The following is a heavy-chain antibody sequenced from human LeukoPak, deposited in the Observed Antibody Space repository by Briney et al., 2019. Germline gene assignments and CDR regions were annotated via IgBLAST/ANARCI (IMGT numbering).Heavy chain of an antibody. V-gene: IGHV4-4*07. CDR1: GGSISSYY. CDR3: ARAHYYGSGSYYNAHFDY. J-gene: IGHJ4*02. D-gene: IGHD3-10*01. Sequence: SETLSLTCTVSGGSISSYYWSWIRQPAGKGLEWIGRIYISGSTNYNPSLKSRVTMSVDTSKNQFSLKLSSVTAADTAVYYCARAHYYGSGSYYNAHFDYWGQGTLVTVSS. CDR2: IYISGST.